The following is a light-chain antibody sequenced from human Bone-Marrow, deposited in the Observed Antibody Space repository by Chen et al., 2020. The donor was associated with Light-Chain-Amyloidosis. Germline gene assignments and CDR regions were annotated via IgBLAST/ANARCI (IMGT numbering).Light chain of an antibody. CDR3: QVWDRSSDRPV. CDR2: DDS. V-gene: IGLV3-21*02. J-gene: IGLJ3*02. CDR1: NIGTTS. Sequence: SYVLTQPSSVSVAPGQTATIACWGNNIGTTSVHWYQQKPGQAPLLVVYDDSDQPSGIPELLSGSNSGNTATLTISRVEAGDEADYYCQVWDRSSDRPVFGGGTKLTVL.